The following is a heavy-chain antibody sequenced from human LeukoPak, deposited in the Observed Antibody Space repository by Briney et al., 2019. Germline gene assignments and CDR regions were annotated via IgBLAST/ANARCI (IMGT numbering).Heavy chain of an antibody. CDR2: ISWNSGSI. Sequence: GGSLRLSCVASGFTFDDHAMHWVRQAPGKGLEWVSGISWNSGSIAYADSVKGRFTISRDNAKNSLYLQMNSLRVEDTAFYYCAKDKKWLQLGGYYFDYWGQGTLVTISS. CDR3: AKDKKWLQLGGYYFDY. J-gene: IGHJ4*02. D-gene: IGHD5-24*01. CDR1: GFTFDDHA. V-gene: IGHV3-9*01.